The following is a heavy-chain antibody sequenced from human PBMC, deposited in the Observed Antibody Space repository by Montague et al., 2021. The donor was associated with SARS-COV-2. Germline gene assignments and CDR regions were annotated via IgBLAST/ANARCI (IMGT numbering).Heavy chain of an antibody. Sequence: SETLSLTCAVYGGSFSGYYWSWIRQHPGKGLEWIGEINHSGSTNYNPSLKSRVTISVDTSKNQFSLKLSSVTAADTAVYYCARGRGIQLWCDYYYYMDVWGKGTMVTVSS. CDR3: ARGRGIQLWCDYYYYMDV. D-gene: IGHD5-18*01. CDR2: INHSGST. V-gene: IGHV4-34*01. J-gene: IGHJ6*03. CDR1: GGSFSGYY.